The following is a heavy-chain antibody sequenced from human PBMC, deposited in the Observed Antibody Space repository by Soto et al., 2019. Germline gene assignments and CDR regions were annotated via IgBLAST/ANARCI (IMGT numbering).Heavy chain of an antibody. Sequence: ASVKVSCKASGYTFTGYYMHWVRQAPGQGLEWMGWINPNSGGTNYAQKFQGWVTMTRDTSISTAYMELSRLRSDDTAVYYCAREPYSSSSDYYYCGMDVWGQGTTVTVSS. D-gene: IGHD6-6*01. CDR1: GYTFTGYY. CDR2: INPNSGGT. CDR3: AREPYSSSSDYYYCGMDV. J-gene: IGHJ6*02. V-gene: IGHV1-2*04.